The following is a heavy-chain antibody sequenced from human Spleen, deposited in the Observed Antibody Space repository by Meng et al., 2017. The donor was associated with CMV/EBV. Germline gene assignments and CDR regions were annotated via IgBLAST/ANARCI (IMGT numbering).Heavy chain of an antibody. CDR3: ATPMVGTRVFDY. Sequence: GSLRLSCTVSGYSISSGYYWGWIRQPPGKGLEWIGSIYHSGSTYYNPSLKSRVTISVDTSKNQFSLKMTSVTAADTAIYYCATPMVGTRVFDYWAQGTPVTVSS. V-gene: IGHV4-38-2*02. D-gene: IGHD2-21*02. CDR1: GYSISSGYY. J-gene: IGHJ4*02. CDR2: IYHSGST.